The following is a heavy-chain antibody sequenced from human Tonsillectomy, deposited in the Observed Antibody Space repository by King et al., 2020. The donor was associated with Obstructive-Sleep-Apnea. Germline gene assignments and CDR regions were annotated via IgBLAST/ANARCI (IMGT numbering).Heavy chain of an antibody. CDR2: IRSNTYGGTT. Sequence: VQLVESGGGLVQPGRSLRLSCTASGFTFGDYGMSWFRQAPGTGLEWVGFIRSNTYGGTTEYAASVKGRFTISRDDSKSIAYLKMNSLKTEDTAVYYCATSRSWGSGISGWFDPWGQGTLVTVSS. CDR3: ATSRSWGSGISGWFDP. V-gene: IGHV3-49*03. CDR1: GFTFGDYG. J-gene: IGHJ5*02. D-gene: IGHD3-10*01.